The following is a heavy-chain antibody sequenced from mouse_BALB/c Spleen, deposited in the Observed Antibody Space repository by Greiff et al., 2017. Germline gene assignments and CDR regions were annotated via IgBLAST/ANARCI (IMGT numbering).Heavy chain of an antibody. V-gene: IGHV5-6-4*01. Sequence: EVQGVESGGGLVKPGGSLKLSCAASGFTFSSYTMSWVRQTPEKRLEWVATISSGGSYTYYPDSVKGRFTISRDNAKNTLYLQLSSLKSEDTAMYYSTRSEYDGDSGCAMDYWGQGTSVTVSS. CDR2: ISSGGSYT. CDR1: GFTFSSYT. J-gene: IGHJ4*01. CDR3: TRSEYDGDSGCAMDY. D-gene: IGHD2-3*01.